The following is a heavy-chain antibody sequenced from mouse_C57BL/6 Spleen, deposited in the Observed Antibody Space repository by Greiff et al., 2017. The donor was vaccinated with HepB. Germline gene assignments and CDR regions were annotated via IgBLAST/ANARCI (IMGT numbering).Heavy chain of an antibody. Sequence: EVQLQQSGPELVKPGASVKISCKASGYSFTGYYMNWVKQSPEKSLEWIGEINPSTGGTTYNQKFKAKATLTVDKSSSTAYMQLKSLTSEDSAVYYCARNYYGTHFDVWGTGTTVTVSS. D-gene: IGHD1-1*01. CDR2: INPSTGGT. J-gene: IGHJ1*03. CDR3: ARNYYGTHFDV. CDR1: GYSFTGYY. V-gene: IGHV1-42*01.